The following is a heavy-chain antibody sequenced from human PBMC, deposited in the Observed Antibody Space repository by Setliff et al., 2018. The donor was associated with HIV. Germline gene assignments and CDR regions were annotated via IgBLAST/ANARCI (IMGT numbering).Heavy chain of an antibody. CDR3: ARAVIRREDRGMWTKLWSAPNHMDV. V-gene: IGHV4-59*01. Sequence: SETLSLTCSISGGSISNYYWVWIRQSPGKGLEWIGHIHYGGGTYYNPSLESRVSISRDTSKNQFSLNLSDVTAGDTALYYCARAVIRREDRGMWTKLWSAPNHMDVWGKGITVTVSS. CDR2: IHYGGGT. J-gene: IGHJ6*03. D-gene: IGHD3-10*01. CDR1: GGSISNYY.